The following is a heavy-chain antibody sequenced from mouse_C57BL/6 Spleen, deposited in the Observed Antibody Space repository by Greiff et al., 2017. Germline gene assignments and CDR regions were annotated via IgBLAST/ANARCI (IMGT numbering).Heavy chain of an antibody. V-gene: IGHV1-61*01. J-gene: IGHJ2*01. CDR2: IYPSDSET. D-gene: IGHD3-2*02. CDR3: AGLDGSGLDY. CDR1: GYTFTSYW. Sequence: QVQLQQPGAELVRPGSSVKLSCKASGYTFTSYWMDWVKQRPGQGLEWIGNIYPSDSETHYNQKFKDKATLTVDKSSSTAYMQLSSLTSEDSAVYYCAGLDGSGLDYWGQGTTLTVSS.